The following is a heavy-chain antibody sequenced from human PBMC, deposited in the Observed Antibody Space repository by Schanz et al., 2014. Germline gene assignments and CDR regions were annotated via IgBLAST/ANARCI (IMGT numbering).Heavy chain of an antibody. V-gene: IGHV1-18*01. D-gene: IGHD3-3*01. Sequence: QVQLVQSGAEVKKPGASVKVSCKASGYTFTSYVISWVRQAPGQGLEWMGWISPYNGNTAYAQNLKGRVRMTTDTPTATAYMELRSLTSDDTAVYYCARDRVYRFLKGENRFYYDYWGQGTLVIVSS. CDR3: ARDRVYRFLKGENRFYYDY. CDR1: GYTFTSYV. CDR2: ISPYNGNT. J-gene: IGHJ4*02.